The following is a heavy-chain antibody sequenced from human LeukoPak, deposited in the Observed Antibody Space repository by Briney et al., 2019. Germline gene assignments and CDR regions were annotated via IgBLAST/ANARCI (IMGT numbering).Heavy chain of an antibody. CDR3: ARDQALLDTAMVPGRYFDL. J-gene: IGHJ2*01. V-gene: IGHV1-18*01. CDR1: GCTFTSYG. Sequence: GASVKVSCKASGCTFTSYGISWVRQAPGQGLEWMGWISAYNGNTNYAQKLQGRVTMTTDTSTSTAYMELRSLRSDDTAVYYCARDQALLDTAMVPGRYFDLWGRGTLVTVSS. D-gene: IGHD5-18*01. CDR2: ISAYNGNT.